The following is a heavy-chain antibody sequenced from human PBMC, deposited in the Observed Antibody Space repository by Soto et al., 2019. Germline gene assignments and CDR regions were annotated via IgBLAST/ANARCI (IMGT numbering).Heavy chain of an antibody. D-gene: IGHD6-13*01. CDR3: ARSLVNGTYEAFDI. CDR2: IYPGDSDT. Sequence: GASLKISCEGSGDNFNRYWIGWVRQMPGKGLEWMGVIYPGDSDTRYSPSLQGQVTISADKSSSAAYLQWSSLQASDTATYYCARSLVNGTYEAFDIWGQGTMVTVSS. CDR1: GDNFNRYW. V-gene: IGHV5-51*01. J-gene: IGHJ3*02.